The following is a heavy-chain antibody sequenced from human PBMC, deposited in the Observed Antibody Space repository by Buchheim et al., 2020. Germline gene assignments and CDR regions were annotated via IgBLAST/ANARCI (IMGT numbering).Heavy chain of an antibody. D-gene: IGHD3-16*01. CDR1: GGSISNNDYY. Sequence: QVQLQESGPGLVKPSQTLSLTCTVSGGSISNNDYYWTWIRQPPGRGLEWFGYIDNSGSTRYNPSLKSRVTISADTSKNQFSLSLTSVTAADTAVYYCARDVSYNYYYYGMDVWGQGTT. CDR3: ARDVSYNYYYYGMDV. CDR2: IDNSGST. J-gene: IGHJ6*02. V-gene: IGHV4-30-4*01.